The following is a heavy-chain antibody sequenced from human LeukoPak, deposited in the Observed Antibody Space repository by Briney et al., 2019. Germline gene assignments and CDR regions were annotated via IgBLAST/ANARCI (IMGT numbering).Heavy chain of an antibody. CDR1: GGSISSYY. J-gene: IGHJ3*02. V-gene: IGHV4-4*07. CDR3: ARDLHYYDSSVNAFDI. D-gene: IGHD3-22*01. Sequence: SETLSLTCTGSGGSISSYYWSWIRQPAGKGLEWIGRIYTSGSTNYNPSLKSRVTMSVDTSKNQFSLKLSSVTAADTAVYYCARDLHYYDSSVNAFDIWGQGTMVTVSS. CDR2: IYTSGST.